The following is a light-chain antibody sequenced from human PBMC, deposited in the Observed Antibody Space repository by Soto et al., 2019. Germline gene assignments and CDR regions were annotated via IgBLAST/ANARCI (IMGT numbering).Light chain of an antibody. CDR2: DAS. Sequence: DIQMTQSPSTLSASVGDTVTVTCRASQSIGRWLAWYQQKPGKAPKLLIFDASTLENGVPARFSGSRLGPEFSLTISSLQPDDFATYYCQQYYSYWTFGQGTKVDIK. V-gene: IGKV1-5*01. CDR3: QQYYSYWT. J-gene: IGKJ1*01. CDR1: QSIGRW.